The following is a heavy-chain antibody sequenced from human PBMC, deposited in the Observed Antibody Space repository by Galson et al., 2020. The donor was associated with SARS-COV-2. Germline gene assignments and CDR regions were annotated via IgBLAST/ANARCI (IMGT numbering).Heavy chain of an antibody. Sequence: GESLKISCAASGFTFSSYGMQWVRQAPGKGLEWVAVISYDGSNKYYADSVKGRFTISRDNSKNTLYLQMNSLRAEDTAVYYCARVGHASSGWYGDFDYWGQGTLVTVSS. CDR2: ISYDGSNK. CDR1: GFTFSSYG. V-gene: IGHV3-30*03. CDR3: ARVGHASSGWYGDFDY. J-gene: IGHJ4*02. D-gene: IGHD6-19*01.